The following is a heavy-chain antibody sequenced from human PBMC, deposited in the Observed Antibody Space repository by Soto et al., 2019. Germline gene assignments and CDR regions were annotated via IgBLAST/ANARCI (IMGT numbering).Heavy chain of an antibody. D-gene: IGHD3-22*01. Sequence: EASVKVSCKASGGSLNTYTVSWVRQAPGQGLEWMGRIIPMVGVTNYAQKFEDRVTMTTATSTNTVFLELRSLKSDDTAIYYCARDRLRGYGSSGFYSWGQGTMVTVSS. CDR1: GGSLNTYT. J-gene: IGHJ4*02. V-gene: IGHV1-69*04. CDR2: IIPMVGVT. CDR3: ARDRLRGYGSSGFYS.